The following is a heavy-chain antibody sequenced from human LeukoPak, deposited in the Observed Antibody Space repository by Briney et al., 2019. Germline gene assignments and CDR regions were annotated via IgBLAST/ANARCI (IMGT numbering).Heavy chain of an antibody. CDR3: ARVFGDSSGYAAMGY. Sequence: GGSLRLSCAASGFTFSSYSMNWVRQAPGKGLEWVSYISSSSSTIYYADSVKGRFTISRDNAKNSLYLQMNSLRAEDTAVYYCARVFGDSSGYAAMGYWGQGTLVTVSS. J-gene: IGHJ4*02. CDR2: ISSSSSTI. D-gene: IGHD3-22*01. V-gene: IGHV3-48*04. CDR1: GFTFSSYS.